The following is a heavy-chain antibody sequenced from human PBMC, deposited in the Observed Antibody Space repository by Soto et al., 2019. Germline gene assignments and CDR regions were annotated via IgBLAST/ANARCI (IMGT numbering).Heavy chain of an antibody. CDR2: ISYDGSNK. CDR1: GFTFSTYA. Sequence: QVQLVESGGGVVQPGRSLRLSCAASGFTFSTYAMHWVLQAPGKGLAWVAVISYDGSNKHYADSVKGRLTISRDNSKNTLYLQMTSLRAEDTAVYYCARPHVRDIVVPPDYCGQVTMVTVSS. D-gene: IGHD2-15*01. V-gene: IGHV3-30*04. J-gene: IGHJ4*02. CDR3: ARPHVRDIVVPPDY.